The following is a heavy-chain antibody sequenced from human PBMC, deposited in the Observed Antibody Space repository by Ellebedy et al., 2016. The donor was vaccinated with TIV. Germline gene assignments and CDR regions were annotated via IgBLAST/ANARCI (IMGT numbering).Heavy chain of an antibody. J-gene: IGHJ3*02. CDR1: GYTFINYG. Sequence: ASVKVSXKASGYTFINYGISWVRQAPGQGLEWMGWISAYNGKTNYAQKFQGRLTLSTDTSTRTAYMELRSLRSDDTAVYYCARYEAAESAFDIWGQGTKVIVSS. CDR3: ARYEAAESAFDI. D-gene: IGHD2-15*01. V-gene: IGHV1-18*01. CDR2: ISAYNGKT.